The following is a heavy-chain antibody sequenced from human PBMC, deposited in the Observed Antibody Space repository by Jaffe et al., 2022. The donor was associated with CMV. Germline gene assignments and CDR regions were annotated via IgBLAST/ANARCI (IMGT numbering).Heavy chain of an antibody. D-gene: IGHD3-22*01. V-gene: IGHV3-48*03. Sequence: EVQLVESGGGLVQPGGSLRLSCAASGFTFSSYEMNWVRQAPGKGLEWVSYISSSGSTIYYADSVKGRFTISRDNAKNSLYLQMNSLRAEDTAVYYCARDPRSDSGYYNGYFDYWGQGTLVTVSS. CDR1: GFTFSSYE. J-gene: IGHJ4*02. CDR3: ARDPRSDSGYYNGYFDY. CDR2: ISSSGSTI.